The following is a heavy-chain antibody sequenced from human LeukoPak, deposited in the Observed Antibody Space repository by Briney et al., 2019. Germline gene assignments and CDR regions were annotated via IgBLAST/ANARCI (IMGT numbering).Heavy chain of an antibody. V-gene: IGHV3-23*01. CDR3: AKQLGYCSDGSCYFPY. J-gene: IGHJ4*02. CDR2: ISGSGGST. CDR1: RFTFSSYG. D-gene: IGHD2-15*01. Sequence: GGSLRLSCAASRFTFSSYGMSWVRQAPGKGLEWVSSISGSGGSTYYADSVKGRFTISRDNSKSTLYLQMNSLRDEDTAVYYCAKQLGYCSDGSCYFPYWGQGTLVTVSS.